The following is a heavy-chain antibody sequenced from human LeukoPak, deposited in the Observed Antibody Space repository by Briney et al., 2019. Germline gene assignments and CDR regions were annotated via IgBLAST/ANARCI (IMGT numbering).Heavy chain of an antibody. V-gene: IGHV3-53*01. CDR1: GFTLSSNY. Sequence: GGSLRLSCAASGFTLSSNYMSWVRQAPGKGLEWVSVIYSGGSTYYTDSVKGRFTISRDNSKNTLYLQMNSLRAEDTAVYYCARDRGYYFDYWGQGTLVTVSS. CDR2: IYSGGST. CDR3: ARDRGYYFDY. D-gene: IGHD3-10*01. J-gene: IGHJ4*02.